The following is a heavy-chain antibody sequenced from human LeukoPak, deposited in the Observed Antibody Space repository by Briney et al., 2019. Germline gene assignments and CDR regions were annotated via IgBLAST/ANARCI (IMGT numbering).Heavy chain of an antibody. CDR1: GFTLSSYA. J-gene: IGHJ6*03. CDR2: ISGSGGST. Sequence: GGSLRLSCAASGFTLSSYAMSWVRQAPGKGLEWVSAISGSGGSTYYADSVKGRFTISRDNSKNTLYLQMNSLRAEDTAVYYCAKGGAYYDILTGYSRPMDVWGKGTTVTISS. V-gene: IGHV3-23*01. D-gene: IGHD3-9*01. CDR3: AKGGAYYDILTGYSRPMDV.